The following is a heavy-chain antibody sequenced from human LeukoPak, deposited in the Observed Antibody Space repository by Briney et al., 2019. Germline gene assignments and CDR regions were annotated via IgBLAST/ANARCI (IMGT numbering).Heavy chain of an antibody. D-gene: IGHD3-10*01. CDR1: GFTFSSYE. CDR2: ISSSGSTI. CDR3: ARWGGSGTFWDGFDI. V-gene: IGHV3-48*03. Sequence: PGGSLRLSCAASGFTFSSYEMNWVRQAPGKGLEWVSYISSSGSTIYYADPVKGRFTISRDNAKNSLYLQMNSLRAEDTAVYYCARWGGSGTFWDGFDIWGQGTMVTVSS. J-gene: IGHJ3*02.